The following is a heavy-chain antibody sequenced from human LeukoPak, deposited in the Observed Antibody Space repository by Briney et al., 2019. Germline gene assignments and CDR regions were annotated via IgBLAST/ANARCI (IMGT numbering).Heavy chain of an antibody. CDR3: ARDGTRTFDY. Sequence: PGGSLRLSCAASGFTFSSYSMNWVRQAPGKGLEWVSYISSSGSTIYYADSVKGRFTISRDNAKNSLYLQMNSLRAEDTAVYYCARDGTRTFDYWGQGTLVTVSS. D-gene: IGHD1-26*01. CDR1: GFTFSSYS. CDR2: ISSSGSTI. J-gene: IGHJ4*02. V-gene: IGHV3-48*04.